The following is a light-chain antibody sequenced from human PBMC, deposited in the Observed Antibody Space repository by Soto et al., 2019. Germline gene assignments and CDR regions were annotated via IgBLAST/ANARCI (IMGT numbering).Light chain of an antibody. CDR3: QKYNNWPLT. Sequence: EIVMTQSPATLSVSPGERATLSCRASQSVSSNLAWYQQKPGQAPRLLIYGASTRATGIPARFSGSGSGTEFTLTISILQSEDFAVYYCQKYNNWPLTFGQGTKVDIK. J-gene: IGKJ1*01. V-gene: IGKV3-15*01. CDR1: QSVSSN. CDR2: GAS.